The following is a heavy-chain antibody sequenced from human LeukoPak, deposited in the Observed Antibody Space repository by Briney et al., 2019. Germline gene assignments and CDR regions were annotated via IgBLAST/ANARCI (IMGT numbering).Heavy chain of an antibody. CDR1: GFAFRDYA. Sequence: GGSLRLSCAASGFAFRDYAMNWVRQAPGKGLEWVANIKQDGSEKDYVDSVKGRFTISRDNAKNSLYLQMNNLRAEDTAVYYCARYCGGDCYGMDVWGQGTTVTVSS. V-gene: IGHV3-7*01. J-gene: IGHJ6*02. CDR3: ARYCGGDCYGMDV. CDR2: IKQDGSEK. D-gene: IGHD2-21*01.